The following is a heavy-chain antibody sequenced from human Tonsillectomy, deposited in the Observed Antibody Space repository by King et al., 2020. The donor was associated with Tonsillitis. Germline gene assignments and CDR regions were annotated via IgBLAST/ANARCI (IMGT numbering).Heavy chain of an antibody. CDR3: VRCPPGGDLLQAYFDF. D-gene: IGHD1-26*01. J-gene: IGHJ4*02. CDR2: IIPIFGKS. V-gene: IGHV1-69*01. CDR1: GGSFSRHV. Sequence: VQLVESGAEVKKPGSSVRVSGKASGGSFSRHVISWGRQAPGHGLEWMGGIIPIFGKSNSSKKFQGRVTITADQSKSTVYMELRSLTSDETAVYYCVRCPPGGDLLQAYFDFGGQGTLVTV.